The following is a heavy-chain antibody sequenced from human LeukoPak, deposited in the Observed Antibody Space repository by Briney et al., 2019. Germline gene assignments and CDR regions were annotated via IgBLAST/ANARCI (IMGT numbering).Heavy chain of an antibody. CDR2: IYYSGST. D-gene: IGHD6-19*01. CDR1: GGSISSSSYY. V-gene: IGHV4-39*01. Sequence: SETLSLTCTVSGGSISSSSYYWGWIRQPPGKGLEWIGSIYYSGSTYYNPSLKSRVTISVDTSKNQFSLKLSSVTAADTAVYYCARRGSSGWYPLSFFDYWGQGTLVTVSS. J-gene: IGHJ4*02. CDR3: ARRGSSGWYPLSFFDY.